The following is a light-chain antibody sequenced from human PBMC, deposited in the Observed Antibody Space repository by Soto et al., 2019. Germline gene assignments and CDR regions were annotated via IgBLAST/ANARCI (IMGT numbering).Light chain of an antibody. CDR1: QSVSTNY. Sequence: EIVMTQSPATLSVSPRERATLSCRASQSVSTNYLAWYQQKPGQAPRLLIYGASNRATGIPDRFSGSGSGTDFTLTISTLEPEDFAVYYCQQYGSSGTFGQGTKVDI. CDR2: GAS. J-gene: IGKJ1*01. V-gene: IGKV3-20*01. CDR3: QQYGSSGT.